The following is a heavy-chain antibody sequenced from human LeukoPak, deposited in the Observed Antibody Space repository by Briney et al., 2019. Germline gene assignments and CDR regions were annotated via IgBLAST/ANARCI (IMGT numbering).Heavy chain of an antibody. CDR2: IIPIFGTA. Sequence: ASVKVSCKASGGTFSSYAISWVRQAPGLGLEWMGGIIPIFGTANYAQKFQGRVTITADESTSTAYMELSSLRSEDTAVYYCARGAAAGNWFDPWGQGTLVTVSS. V-gene: IGHV1-69*13. D-gene: IGHD6-13*01. J-gene: IGHJ5*02. CDR1: GGTFSSYA. CDR3: ARGAAAGNWFDP.